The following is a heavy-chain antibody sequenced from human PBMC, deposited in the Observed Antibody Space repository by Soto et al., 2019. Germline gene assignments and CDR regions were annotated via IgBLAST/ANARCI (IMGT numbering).Heavy chain of an antibody. Sequence: QVQLQESGPGLVKPSQPLSLTCTVSGASISSGGYYWGWIRQHPGKGLEWIGYIYYSGSTYYNPSLKSRVTISVDTSKNQFSLKLSSVTAADTAVYYCARKATVTTCFDYWGQGTLVTVSS. D-gene: IGHD4-17*01. CDR3: ARKATVTTCFDY. J-gene: IGHJ4*02. CDR2: IYYSGST. V-gene: IGHV4-31*03. CDR1: GASISSGGYY.